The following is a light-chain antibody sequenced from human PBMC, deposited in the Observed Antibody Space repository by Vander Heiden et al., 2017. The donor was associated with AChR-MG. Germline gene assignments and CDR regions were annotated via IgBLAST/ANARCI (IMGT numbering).Light chain of an antibody. CDR3: SSYTSSSTYVV. V-gene: IGLV2-18*02. CDR1: GSNVGSGNS. J-gene: IGLJ2*01. CDR2: EVS. Sequence: QAALTPPPSGPGSPGPPGTIAWTGTGSNVGSGNSVYWYQQPPGTAPKLMIYEVSNRPSGGPDRFSGSKSGNTASLTITGLQAEEEADDYCSSYTSSSTYVVFGGGTKLTVL.